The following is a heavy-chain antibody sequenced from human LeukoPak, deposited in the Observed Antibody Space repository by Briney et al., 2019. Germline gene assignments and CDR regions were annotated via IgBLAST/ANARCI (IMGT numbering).Heavy chain of an antibody. V-gene: IGHV3-30*02. CDR3: ADGGSYSNY. D-gene: IGHD1-26*01. CDR1: GFTFSSYG. Sequence: GGSLRLSCAASGFTFSSYGMHWVRQAPGKGLEWVAFIRYDGSNKYYADSVKGRVTISRYNSKNTLYLQMNSLRAEDSAVYYCADGGSYSNYWGQGTLVTVSS. J-gene: IGHJ4*02. CDR2: IRYDGSNK.